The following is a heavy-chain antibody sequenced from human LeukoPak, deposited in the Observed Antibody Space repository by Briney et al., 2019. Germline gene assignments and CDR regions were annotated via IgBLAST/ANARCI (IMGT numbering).Heavy chain of an antibody. CDR2: INPNSGGT. D-gene: IGHD3-22*01. CDR1: GYTFTGYY. V-gene: IGHV1-2*04. Sequence: ASVKVSCKASGYTFTGYYMHWVRQAPGQGLEWMGWINPNSGGTNYAQKFQGWVTMTRDTSISTAYMELSRLRSDDTAVYYCAKSYDSSGYYNHWGQGTLVTVSS. J-gene: IGHJ5*02. CDR3: AKSYDSSGYYNH.